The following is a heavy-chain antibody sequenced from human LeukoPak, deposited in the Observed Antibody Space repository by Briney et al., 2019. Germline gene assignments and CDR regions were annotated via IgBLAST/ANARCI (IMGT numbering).Heavy chain of an antibody. V-gene: IGHV5-51*01. Sequence: GESLKISCQGSGYSFTNYWVGWVRQMPGKGLEWMGIIYPGDSDTRYNPSFQGQVTTSADKSINTAYLRWSSLKASDTAVYYCARRPKYNSGGYFDYWGQGTPVTVSA. CDR2: IYPGDSDT. CDR1: GYSFTNYW. J-gene: IGHJ4*02. D-gene: IGHD1-1*01. CDR3: ARRPKYNSGGYFDY.